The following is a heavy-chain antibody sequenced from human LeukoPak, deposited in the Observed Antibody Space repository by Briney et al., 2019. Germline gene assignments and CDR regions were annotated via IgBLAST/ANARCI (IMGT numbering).Heavy chain of an antibody. V-gene: IGHV1-69*02. CDR2: IIPILGIA. CDR1: GGTFSSYT. Sequence: SXKVSCKASGGTFSSYTISWVRQAPGQGLEWMGRIIPILGIANYAQKFQGRVTITADKSTSTAYMELSSLRSEDTAVYYCARAPPDTAMVAWFDPWGQGTLVTVSS. CDR3: ARAPPDTAMVAWFDP. J-gene: IGHJ5*02. D-gene: IGHD5-18*01.